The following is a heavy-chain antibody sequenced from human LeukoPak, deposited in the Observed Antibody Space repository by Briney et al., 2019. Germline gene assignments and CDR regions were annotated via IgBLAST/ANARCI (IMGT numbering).Heavy chain of an antibody. CDR1: GFTFSRYG. CDR3: VRTDCGGDCYSRY. CDR2: INYNGDST. J-gene: IGHJ4*02. Sequence: GGSLRLSCSASGFTFSRYGVHWVRQGPGKGLEYVSAINYNGDSTYYADSVKGRFTISRDNSNNTLFLQMSSLRPEDTAVYCCVRTDCGGDCYSRYWGRGTLVIVSS. V-gene: IGHV3-64D*06. D-gene: IGHD2-21*02.